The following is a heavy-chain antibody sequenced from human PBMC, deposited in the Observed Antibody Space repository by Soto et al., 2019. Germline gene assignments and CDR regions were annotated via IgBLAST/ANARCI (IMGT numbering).Heavy chain of an antibody. CDR3: ARERGA. Sequence: QVQLVQSGAEVKEPGASVKVSCKASGYTFTDYRIHWVRQAPGQGLEWMGMINPSGGSTTYAQKCQGRVTMTRDTSTSSVYMELSSLRSEYTAVYYCARERGAWGQGTLVTVSS. J-gene: IGHJ4*02. D-gene: IGHD1-26*01. CDR2: INPSGGST. CDR1: GYTFTDYR. V-gene: IGHV1-46*01.